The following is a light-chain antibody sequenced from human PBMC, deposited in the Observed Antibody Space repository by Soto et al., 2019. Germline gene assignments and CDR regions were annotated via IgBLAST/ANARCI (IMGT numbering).Light chain of an antibody. CDR3: QQYYGTPQT. Sequence: DIVMTQSPDSLTVSLGERATINCKASQSVLSSSNNKNYLAWYQQKSGQPPRLLIYWASTRESGVPGRFSGSGSGTDFTLTISSLQAEDVAVYYCQQYYGTPQTLGQGTKVEIK. CDR1: QSVLSSSNNKNY. CDR2: WAS. V-gene: IGKV4-1*01. J-gene: IGKJ1*01.